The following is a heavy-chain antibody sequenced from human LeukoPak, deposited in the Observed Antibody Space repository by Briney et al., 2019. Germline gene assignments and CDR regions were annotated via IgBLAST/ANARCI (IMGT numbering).Heavy chain of an antibody. Sequence: GASVKVSCKTSTFAFSNFAIHWVRQAPGQTLQWMGWINAGSGTTKYSQVFQDRLTITRETSANTGFMELSSLRPDDMAVYYCAMRTGTSEHWGQGTLVTVSS. J-gene: IGHJ4*02. CDR3: AMRTGTSEH. CDR2: INAGSGTT. D-gene: IGHD1-7*01. CDR1: TFAFSNFA. V-gene: IGHV1-3*03.